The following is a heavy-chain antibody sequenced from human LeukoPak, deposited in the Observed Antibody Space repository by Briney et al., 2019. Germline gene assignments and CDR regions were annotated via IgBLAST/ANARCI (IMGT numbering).Heavy chain of an antibody. V-gene: IGHV1-24*01. CDR2: FDPEDGET. Sequence: ASVKVSCKVSGYTLTELSMHWVRQAPGKGLEWMGGFDPEDGETIYAQKFQGRVTMTGDTSTDTAYMELSSLRSEDTAVYYCATVKGLSSGYYYLDYWGQGTLVTVSS. CDR1: GYTLTELS. CDR3: ATVKGLSSGYYYLDY. J-gene: IGHJ4*02. D-gene: IGHD3-22*01.